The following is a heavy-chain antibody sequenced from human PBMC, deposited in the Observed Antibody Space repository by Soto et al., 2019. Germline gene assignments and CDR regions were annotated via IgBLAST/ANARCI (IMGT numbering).Heavy chain of an antibody. V-gene: IGHV3-53*04. D-gene: IGHD6-19*01. CDR1: GFTVSSNY. J-gene: IGHJ4*02. Sequence: PGGSLRLSCAASGFTVSSNYMSWVRQAPGKGLEWVSVLYSGGSTYYADSVKGRFTISTHNSKNTLYLQMNSLRAEDTAVYYCARTPRGSGIDYWGQGTLVTVSS. CDR3: ARTPRGSGIDY. CDR2: LYSGGST.